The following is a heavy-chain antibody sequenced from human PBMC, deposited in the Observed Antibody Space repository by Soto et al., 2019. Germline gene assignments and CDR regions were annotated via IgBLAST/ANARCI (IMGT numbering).Heavy chain of an antibody. CDR1: GGSFSGYF. Sequence: QVQLQQWGAGLLKPSETLSLTCAVYGGSFSGYFWSWIRQPPGKGLEWIAEINHSGITNYNPSLKSRITISIDTSKNQVSRKLSSVTAADTAVFYGARGTREGWYFDLWGRGTLVTVSS. CDR3: ARGTREGWYFDL. J-gene: IGHJ2*01. CDR2: INHSGIT. V-gene: IGHV4-34*01.